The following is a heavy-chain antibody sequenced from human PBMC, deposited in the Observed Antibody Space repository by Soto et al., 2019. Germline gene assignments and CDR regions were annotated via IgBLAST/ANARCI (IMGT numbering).Heavy chain of an antibody. CDR3: AKDEVGATSYYYYGLDV. CDR1: GFTFSSYG. V-gene: IGHV3-30*18. CDR2: ISYDGSNK. Sequence: PGGSLRLSCAASGFTFSSYGMHWVRQAPGKGLEWVAVISYDGSNKYYADSVKGRFTISRDNSKNTLYLQMNSLRAEDTAVYYCAKDEVGATSYYYYGLDVWGQGTTVTVSS. D-gene: IGHD1-26*01. J-gene: IGHJ6*02.